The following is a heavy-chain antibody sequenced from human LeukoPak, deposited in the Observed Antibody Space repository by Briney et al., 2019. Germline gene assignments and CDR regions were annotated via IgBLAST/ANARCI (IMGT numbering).Heavy chain of an antibody. CDR2: IHYSGST. J-gene: IGHJ6*03. CDR3: ARDYDSSGRYYYHMDV. V-gene: IGHV4-59*01. D-gene: IGHD3-22*01. Sequence: PWETLSLTCTVSGDSISNYYWNWIRQPPGKGLEWIGYIHYSGSTTYNPSLKSRVTISVDTSKNQFSLKLSSVTAADTAAYYCARDYDSSGRYYYHMDVWGKGTTVTVSS. CDR1: GDSISNYY.